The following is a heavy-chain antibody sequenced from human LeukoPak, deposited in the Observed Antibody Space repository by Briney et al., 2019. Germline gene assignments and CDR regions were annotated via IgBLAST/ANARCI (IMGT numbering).Heavy chain of an antibody. D-gene: IGHD3-9*01. J-gene: IGHJ4*02. CDR1: GYTFTSYG. CDR3: ARDKGYDILTGYEKFDY. Sequence: GASVKVSCKASGYTFTSYGIRWVRQAPGQGLEWMGWISAYNGNTNYAQKLQGRVTITTDTSTSTAYMELRSLRSDDTAVYYCARDKGYDILTGYEKFDYWGQGTLVTVSS. V-gene: IGHV1-18*04. CDR2: ISAYNGNT.